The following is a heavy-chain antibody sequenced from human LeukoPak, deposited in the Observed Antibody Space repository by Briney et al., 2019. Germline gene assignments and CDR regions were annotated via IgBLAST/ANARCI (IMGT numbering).Heavy chain of an antibody. CDR3: ARGYDSSADDAFDI. CDR2: ITPFNGNT. V-gene: IGHV1-45*02. Sequence: ASVKVSCKASGYTFTYRYLHWVRQAPGQALEWMGWITPFNGNTNYAQKFQDRVTITRDRSMSTAYMELSSLRSEDTAMYYCARGYDSSADDAFDIWGQGTMVTVSS. D-gene: IGHD3-22*01. J-gene: IGHJ3*02. CDR1: GYTFTYRY.